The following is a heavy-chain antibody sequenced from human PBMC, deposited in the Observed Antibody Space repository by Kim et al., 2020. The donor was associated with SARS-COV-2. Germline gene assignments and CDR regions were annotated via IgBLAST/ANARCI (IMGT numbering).Heavy chain of an antibody. CDR2: IIPILGIA. V-gene: IGHV1-69*04. D-gene: IGHD4-4*01. CDR3: ARAVTRSYYYGMDV. Sequence: SVKVSCKASGGTFSSYAISWVRQAPGQGLEWMGRIIPILGIANYAQKFQGRVTITADKSTSTAYMELSSLRSEDTAVYYCARAVTRSYYYGMDVWGQGTTVTVSS. J-gene: IGHJ6*02. CDR1: GGTFSSYA.